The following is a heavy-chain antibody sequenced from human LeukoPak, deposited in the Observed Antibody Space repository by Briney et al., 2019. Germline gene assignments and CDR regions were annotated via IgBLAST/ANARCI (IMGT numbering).Heavy chain of an antibody. J-gene: IGHJ4*02. CDR1: GFTFSSYS. Sequence: GGSLRLSCAASGFTFSSYSMNWVRQAPGKGPEWISYISSSGNTIYYTDSVKGRFTISRDNAKNSLYLQMNSLRAEDTAVYYCARDAPDYWGQGTLVTVSS. V-gene: IGHV3-48*04. CDR3: ARDAPDY. CDR2: ISSSGNTI.